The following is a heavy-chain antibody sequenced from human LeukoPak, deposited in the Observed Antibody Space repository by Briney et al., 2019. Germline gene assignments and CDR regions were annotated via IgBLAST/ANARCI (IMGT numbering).Heavy chain of an antibody. V-gene: IGHV4-59*12. J-gene: IGHJ3*02. CDR3: ARGRTESKFYDYVWGSSKAFDI. Sequence: SETLSLTCTVSGGSISSYYWTWIRQPPGKGLEWIGYIYYSGSTYYNPSLKSRVTISVDTSKNQFSLKLSSVTAADTAVYYCARGRTESKFYDYVWGSSKAFDIWGQGTTVTVSS. CDR2: IYYSGST. D-gene: IGHD3-16*01. CDR1: GGSISSYY.